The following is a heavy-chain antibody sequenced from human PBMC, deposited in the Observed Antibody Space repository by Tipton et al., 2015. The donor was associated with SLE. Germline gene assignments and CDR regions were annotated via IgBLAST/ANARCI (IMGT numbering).Heavy chain of an antibody. CDR2: ISAYNGNT. Sequence: QSGAEVKKPGASVKVSCKASGYTFTSYGISWVRQAPGQGLEWMGWISAYNGNTNYAQKLQGRVTMTTDTSTSTAFMELRSLRSDDTVVYYCASDDSLVVLAATYAFDIWGRGTMVTVSS. D-gene: IGHD2-15*01. J-gene: IGHJ3*02. V-gene: IGHV1-18*01. CDR3: ASDDSLVVLAATYAFDI. CDR1: GYTFTSYG.